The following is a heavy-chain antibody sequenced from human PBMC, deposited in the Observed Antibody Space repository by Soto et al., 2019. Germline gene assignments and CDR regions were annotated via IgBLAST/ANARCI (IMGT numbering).Heavy chain of an antibody. CDR2: INTDGSII. Sequence: PGGSLRLSCAASGLIFSNYKMHWVRQAPGKGLVWVSRINTDGSIIDYADSVKGRFTVSRDNAKNTLYLQMNSLRADDTAVYYCARDTDGLHYWGQGTLVPVSS. CDR1: GLIFSNYK. V-gene: IGHV3-74*01. J-gene: IGHJ4*02. CDR3: ARDTDGLHY.